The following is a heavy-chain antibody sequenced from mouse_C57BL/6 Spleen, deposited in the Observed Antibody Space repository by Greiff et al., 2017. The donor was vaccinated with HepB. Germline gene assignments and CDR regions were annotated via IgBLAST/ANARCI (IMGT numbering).Heavy chain of an antibody. D-gene: IGHD1-1*01. J-gene: IGHJ4*01. CDR2: ISSGGSYT. V-gene: IGHV5-6*01. CDR3: ARQRDYYGSSYHYYAMDY. Sequence: EVQRVESGGDLVKPGGSLKLSCAASGFTFSSYGMSWVRQTPDKRLEWVATISSGGSYTYYPDSVKGRFTISRDNAKNTLYLQMSSLKSEDTAMYYCARQRDYYGSSYHYYAMDYWGQGTSVTVSS. CDR1: GFTFSSYG.